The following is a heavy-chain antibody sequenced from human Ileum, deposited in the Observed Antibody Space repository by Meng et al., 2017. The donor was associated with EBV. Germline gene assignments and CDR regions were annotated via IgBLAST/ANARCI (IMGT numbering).Heavy chain of an antibody. V-gene: IGHV4-28*01. CDR3: ARNVPGTSAYYD. D-gene: IGHD3-22*01. CDR1: GYSISSTNW. J-gene: IGHJ4*02. CDR2: IYYSGST. Sequence: QAQWQESGPGLVKPSDTLSLPGDALGYSISSTNWWGWIRQPTGKGLEWIGYIYYSGSTSYNPSLKSRVTMSVDTSKNQFSLNLNSVTAVDTAVYYCARNVPGTSAYYDWGQGTLVTVSS.